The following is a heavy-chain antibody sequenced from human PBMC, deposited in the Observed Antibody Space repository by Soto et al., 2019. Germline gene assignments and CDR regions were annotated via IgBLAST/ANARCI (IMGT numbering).Heavy chain of an antibody. J-gene: IGHJ4*02. D-gene: IGHD6-13*01. CDR3: AKDERSSSWYYFDY. Sequence: GGSLRLSCAASGFTFSSYAMSWVRQAPGKGLEWVSTISGSGGSTYYADSVKGRFTISRDNSKNTLYLQMNSLRAEDTAVYYCAKDERSSSWYYFDYWGQGTLVTVSS. V-gene: IGHV3-23*01. CDR2: ISGSGGST. CDR1: GFTFSSYA.